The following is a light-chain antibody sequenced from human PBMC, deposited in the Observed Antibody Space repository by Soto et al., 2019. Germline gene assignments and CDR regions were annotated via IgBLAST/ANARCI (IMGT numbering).Light chain of an antibody. Sequence: QFTQSPSSLSASLGDRVTIPCRASQGIINYLAWYQQKPGKAPKLLIYGASTLQGGVPSRFSGSGSGTDFTLTVSSLQPEDLATYYCQQLFRYPPALGPGTKVD. J-gene: IGKJ3*01. CDR3: QQLFRYPPA. CDR1: QGIINY. CDR2: GAS. V-gene: IGKV1-9*01.